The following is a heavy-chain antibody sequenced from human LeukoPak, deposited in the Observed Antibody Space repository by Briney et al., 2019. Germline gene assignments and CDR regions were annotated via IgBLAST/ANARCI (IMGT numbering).Heavy chain of an antibody. Sequence: GGSLRLSCAASGFTSSSYAMSWVRQAPGKGLEWVSGISGSGGGTYYADSVKGRFTISRDNSKNTLYLQMNSLRAEDTAVYYCARGHPRRDNRGLNYSGSGSYYNLFDYWGQGTLVTVSS. CDR1: GFTSSSYA. D-gene: IGHD3-10*01. CDR2: ISGSGGGT. CDR3: ARGHPRRDNRGLNYSGSGSYYNLFDY. J-gene: IGHJ4*02. V-gene: IGHV3-23*01.